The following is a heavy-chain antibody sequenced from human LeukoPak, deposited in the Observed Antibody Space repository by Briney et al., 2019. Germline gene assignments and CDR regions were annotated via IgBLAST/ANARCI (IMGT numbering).Heavy chain of an antibody. CDR2: IYPGDSDT. CDR1: GYSFTSYW. CDR3: ARQGHSDFWSGYYVY. J-gene: IGHJ4*02. Sequence: PGESLKISCKGSGYSFTSYWIGWVRQMPGKGLEWMGIIYPGDSDTRYSPSFQGQVTISADKSISTAYLQWSSLKASDTAMYYCARQGHSDFWSGYYVYWGQGTLATVSS. D-gene: IGHD3-3*01. V-gene: IGHV5-51*01.